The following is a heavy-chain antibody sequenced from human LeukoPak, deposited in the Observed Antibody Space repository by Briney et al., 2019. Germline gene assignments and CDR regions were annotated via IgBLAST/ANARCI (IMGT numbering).Heavy chain of an antibody. Sequence: SVKVSCKASGGTFSSYAISWVRQAPGQGLEWMGRIIPILGIANYAQKFQGRVTITADKPTSTAYMELSSLRSEDTAVYYCARAFFGVVTGDYWGQGTLVTVSS. V-gene: IGHV1-69*04. CDR2: IIPILGIA. J-gene: IGHJ4*02. CDR3: ARAFFGVVTGDY. D-gene: IGHD3-3*01. CDR1: GGTFSSYA.